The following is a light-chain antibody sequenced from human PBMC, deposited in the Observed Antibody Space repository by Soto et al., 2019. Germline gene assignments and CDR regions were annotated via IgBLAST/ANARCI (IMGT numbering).Light chain of an antibody. V-gene: IGKV3-15*01. CDR3: QQYNNWPPWT. CDR1: QRVSRN. J-gene: IGKJ1*01. Sequence: EIVMTQSPSTLSVSPGERATLSCRASQRVSRNLAWYQQKPGQAPRLLIYDASTRATGIPDSFSGSGSETEFTLTISSLQYEDYATYYCQQYNNWPPWTFGQGTKVDIK. CDR2: DAS.